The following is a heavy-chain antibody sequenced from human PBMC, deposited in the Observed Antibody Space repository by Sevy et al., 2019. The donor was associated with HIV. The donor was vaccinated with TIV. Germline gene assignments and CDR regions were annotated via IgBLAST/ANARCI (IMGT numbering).Heavy chain of an antibody. V-gene: IGHV4-34*01. CDR1: GESFSSYY. CDR2: INHSGTT. CDR3: AVRRRVVIPGVVRRRDQFFFYGMAV. D-gene: IGHD2-2*01. J-gene: IGHJ6*02. Sequence: SETLSLTCAGYGESFSSYYLSWIRQSPGKGLEWIGEINHSGTTNYHPSLKSRVSISADTSKNQFSLKLTSVTAVETGVYYCAVRRRVVIPGVVRRRDQFFFYGMAVWGQGTTVTVSS.